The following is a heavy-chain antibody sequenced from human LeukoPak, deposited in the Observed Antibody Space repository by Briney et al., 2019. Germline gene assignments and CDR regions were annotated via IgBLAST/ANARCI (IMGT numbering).Heavy chain of an antibody. V-gene: IGHV4-4*07. Sequence: PSGTLSLTCTVSGASITSYYWSWIRQPAGKGLEWIGRIYASGSTTYNPSLKSRVTMAVDTSKTQFSLKLSSVTAADTAVYYCARDSGTTGEVKFDPWGQGTLVTVSA. CDR1: GASITSYY. CDR3: ARDSGTTGEVKFDP. CDR2: IYASGST. J-gene: IGHJ5*02. D-gene: IGHD3-10*01.